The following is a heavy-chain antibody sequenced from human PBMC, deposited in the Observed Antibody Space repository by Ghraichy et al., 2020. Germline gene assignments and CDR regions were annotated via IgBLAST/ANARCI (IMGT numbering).Heavy chain of an antibody. CDR2: ISGSGVNV. CDR3: AQDPWFYFVSSGSGFAH. D-gene: IGHD3-22*01. J-gene: IGHJ4*02. Sequence: GGSLRLSCVGSGFTFSDSAMSWFRQAPGKGLEWVSAISGSGVNVHYVDSVKGRFTISRDNSKNVVHLQMNRLRTEDTAVYYCAQDPWFYFVSSGSGFAHWGQGTQITVSS. V-gene: IGHV3-23*01. CDR1: GFTFSDSA.